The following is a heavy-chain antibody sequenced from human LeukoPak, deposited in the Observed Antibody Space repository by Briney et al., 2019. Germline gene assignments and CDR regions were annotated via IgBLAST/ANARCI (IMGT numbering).Heavy chain of an antibody. V-gene: IGHV4-59*08. CDR3: ARQGGGSWYFDL. J-gene: IGHJ2*01. CDR2: IYYSGST. D-gene: IGHD6-25*01. CDR1: GGSISSYY. Sequence: SETLSLTCTVPGGSISSYYWSWIRQPPGKGLEWIGYIYYSGSTNYNPSLKSRVTISVDTSKNQFSLKLSSVTAADTAVYYCARQGGGSWYFDLRGRGTLVTVSS.